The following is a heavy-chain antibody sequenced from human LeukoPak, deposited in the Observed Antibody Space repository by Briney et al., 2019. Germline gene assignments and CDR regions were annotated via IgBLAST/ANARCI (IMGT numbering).Heavy chain of an antibody. Sequence: ASVKVSCKASGYTFTSYYMHWVRQAPGQGLEWMGIINPSGGSTSYAQKFQGRVTMTRDTSTSTVHMELSSLRSEDTAVYYCARDGAFYSSGWYWFDPWGQGTLVTVSS. CDR2: INPSGGST. CDR3: ARDGAFYSSGWYWFDP. CDR1: GYTFTSYY. D-gene: IGHD6-19*01. V-gene: IGHV1-46*01. J-gene: IGHJ5*02.